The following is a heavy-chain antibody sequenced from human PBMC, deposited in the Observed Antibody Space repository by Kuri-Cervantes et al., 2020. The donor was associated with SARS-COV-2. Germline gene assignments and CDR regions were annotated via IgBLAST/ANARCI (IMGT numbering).Heavy chain of an antibody. CDR1: GFSFSSYW. J-gene: IGHJ4*02. D-gene: IGHD2-15*01. CDR3: GRHRGYCSGGGCYSTGFSFDY. Sequence: GESLKISCAASGFSFSSYWMHWVRQAPGMGLEWVSSISSGSDYIYYADSVKGRFTVSRDNAENSLYLQMNSLGVGDTAVYYCGRHRGYCSGGGCYSTGFSFDYWGQGALVTVSS. V-gene: IGHV3-21*01. CDR2: ISSGSDYI.